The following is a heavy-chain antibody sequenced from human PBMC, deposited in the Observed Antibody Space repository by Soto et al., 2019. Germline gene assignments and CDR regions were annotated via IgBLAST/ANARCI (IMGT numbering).Heavy chain of an antibody. CDR3: ARDGPHDYGDYFLGRRSYYFDY. Sequence: QVQLQESGPGLVKPSQTLSLTCTVSGGSISSGGYYWSWIRQHPGKGLEWIGYIYYSGSTYYNPSLKSRVTISVDTSKNQFSLKLSSVTAADTAVYYCARDGPHDYGDYFLGRRSYYFDYWGQRTLVTVSS. CDR2: IYYSGST. CDR1: GGSISSGGYY. V-gene: IGHV4-31*03. D-gene: IGHD4-17*01. J-gene: IGHJ4*02.